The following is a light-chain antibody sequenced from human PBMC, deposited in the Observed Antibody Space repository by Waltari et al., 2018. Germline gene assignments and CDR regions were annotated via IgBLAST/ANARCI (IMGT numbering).Light chain of an antibody. CDR2: GAS. CDR3: QHHFRLPAT. CDR1: QCISRY. Sequence: LTQSPGTLSLSPGERATLSCRPSQCISRYLAWYQPRPGQAHRLLIDGASTRATGIPDRFSGSGSRTDFSRTSSGLESEDSAVYFCQHHFRLPATFGQGTKVEIK. J-gene: IGKJ1*01. V-gene: IGKV3-20*01.